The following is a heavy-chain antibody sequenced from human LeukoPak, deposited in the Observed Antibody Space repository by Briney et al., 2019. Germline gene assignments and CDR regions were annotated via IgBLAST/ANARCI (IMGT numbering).Heavy chain of an antibody. D-gene: IGHD3-22*01. CDR2: ISYDGSNK. CDR1: GFTFSSYA. V-gene: IGHV3-30-3*01. J-gene: IGHJ4*02. CDR3: AKDFSYDSNDY. Sequence: GGSLRLSCAASGFTFSSYAMHWVRQAPGKGLEWVAVISYDGSNKYYADSVKGRFTISRDNSKNTLYLQMNSLRAEDTAVYYCAKDFSYDSNDYWGQGTLVTVSS.